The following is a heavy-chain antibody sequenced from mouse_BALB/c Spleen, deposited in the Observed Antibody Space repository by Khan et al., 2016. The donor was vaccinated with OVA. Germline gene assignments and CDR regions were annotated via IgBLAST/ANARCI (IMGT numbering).Heavy chain of an antibody. CDR1: GYTFTDFL. CDR3: ARAGYGGFAF. CDR2: IYPGSTYT. V-gene: IGHV1-81*01. Sequence: VQLQESGPELVKPGASVKMSCKASGYTFTDFLISWVKQRTGQGLEWIGEIYPGSTYTYYNEKFKGKATLTSDKSSNTVYMQLSSLTSEDSAVYFSARAGYGGFAFWGQGTLVTVSA. J-gene: IGHJ3*01. D-gene: IGHD1-1*01.